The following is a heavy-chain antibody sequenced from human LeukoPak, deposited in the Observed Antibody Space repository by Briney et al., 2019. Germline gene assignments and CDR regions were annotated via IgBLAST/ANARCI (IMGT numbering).Heavy chain of an antibody. CDR3: AKGRITIFGVVIPLFDY. CDR1: GFDFSAYT. J-gene: IGHJ4*02. CDR2: ISGSGGST. D-gene: IGHD3-3*01. V-gene: IGHV3-23*01. Sequence: GGSLRLSCAASGFDFSAYTMAWVRQAPGKGLEWVSAISGSGGSTYYADSVKGRFTISRDNSKNTLYLQMNSLRAEDTAVYYCAKGRITIFGVVIPLFDYWGQGTLVTVSS.